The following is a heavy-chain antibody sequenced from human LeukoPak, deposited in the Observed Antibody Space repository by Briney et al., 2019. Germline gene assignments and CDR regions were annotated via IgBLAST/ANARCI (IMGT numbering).Heavy chain of an antibody. CDR2: ISYDGSNK. CDR3: ARSLPSNYDFWSGYYMGYFDY. J-gene: IGHJ4*02. Sequence: PGGSLRLSCAASGFTFSSYAMHWVRQAPGKGLEWVAVISYDGSNKYYTDSVKGRFTISRDNSKNTLYLQMNSLRAEDTAVYYCARSLPSNYDFWSGYYMGYFDYWGQGTLVTVSS. CDR1: GFTFSSYA. V-gene: IGHV3-30-3*01. D-gene: IGHD3-3*01.